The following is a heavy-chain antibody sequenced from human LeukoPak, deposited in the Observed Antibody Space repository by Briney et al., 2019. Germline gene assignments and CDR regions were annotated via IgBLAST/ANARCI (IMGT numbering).Heavy chain of an antibody. J-gene: IGHJ6*03. CDR2: MNPNSGNT. CDR1: GYTFSNYD. CDR3: ARSAYLRFLESYYYMDV. D-gene: IGHD3-3*01. Sequence: GSLKVSCKASGYTFSNYDINWVRQATGQGLEWMGWMNPNSGNTGYAQKFQGRVTITRNTSISTAYMELSSLRSEDTAVYYCARSAYLRFLESYYYMDVWGKGTTVTVSS. V-gene: IGHV1-8*03.